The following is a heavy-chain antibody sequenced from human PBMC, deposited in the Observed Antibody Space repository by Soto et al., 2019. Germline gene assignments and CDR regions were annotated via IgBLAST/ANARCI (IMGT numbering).Heavy chain of an antibody. CDR2: INGDGSRS. CDR1: GFTFSDYW. D-gene: IGHD3-10*01. CDR3: ARGIRGEYGMDV. V-gene: IGHV3-74*01. J-gene: IGHJ6*02. Sequence: EVQLVESGGGLVQPGGSLRLSCATSGFTFSDYWIHWVRQAPGKGLVWVSRINGDGSRSDYADSVKGRFTIYRDNAENTVYLQMNSLSAEDTAVYFCARGIRGEYGMDVWGHGTTITVSS.